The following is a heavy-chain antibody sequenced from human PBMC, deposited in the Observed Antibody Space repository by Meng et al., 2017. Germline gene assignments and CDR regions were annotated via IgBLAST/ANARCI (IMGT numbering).Heavy chain of an antibody. J-gene: IGHJ4*02. CDR1: GGSVSSGSYY. CDR2: IYYSGST. V-gene: IGHV4-61*01. Sequence: VPRQESGPGLVRPSETLSLTCAVSGGSVSSGSYYWSWIRQPPGKGLEWIGYIYYSGSTNYNPSLKSRVTISVDTSKNQFSLKLSSVTAADTAVYYCARSMVRGVIIYTRTYYFDYWGQGTLVTVSS. D-gene: IGHD3-10*01. CDR3: ARSMVRGVIIYTRTYYFDY.